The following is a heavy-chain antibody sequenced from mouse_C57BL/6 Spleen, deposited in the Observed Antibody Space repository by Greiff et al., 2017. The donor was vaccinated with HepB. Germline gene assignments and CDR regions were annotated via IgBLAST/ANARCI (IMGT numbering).Heavy chain of an antibody. Sequence: EVQLQESGGGLVQPGGSMKLSCVASGFTFSNYWMNWVRQSPEKGLEWVAQIRLKSDNYATHYAESVKGRFTISRDDSKSSVYLQMNNLRAEDTGIYYCTRIYYGSSYGYFDVWGTGTTVTVSS. D-gene: IGHD1-1*01. CDR3: TRIYYGSSYGYFDV. CDR2: IRLKSDNYAT. V-gene: IGHV6-3*01. CDR1: GFTFSNYW. J-gene: IGHJ1*03.